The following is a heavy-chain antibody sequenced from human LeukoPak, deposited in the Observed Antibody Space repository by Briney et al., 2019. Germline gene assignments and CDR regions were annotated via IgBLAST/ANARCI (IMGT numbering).Heavy chain of an antibody. CDR3: ARCLGGRCDYFDY. V-gene: IGHV4-39*07. CDR2: IYYSGST. Sequence: SETLSLTCKVSGGSLSSSTHYWVWIRQPPGKGLEWIGSIYYSGSTYYNPSLKSRVTISVDTSKNQFSLRLSSVTASDTAVYYCARCLGGRCDYFDYWGQGALVTVSS. J-gene: IGHJ4*02. CDR1: GGSLSSSTHY. D-gene: IGHD3-16*01.